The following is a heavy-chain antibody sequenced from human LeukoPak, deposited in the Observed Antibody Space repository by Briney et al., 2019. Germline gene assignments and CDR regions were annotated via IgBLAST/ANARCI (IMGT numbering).Heavy chain of an antibody. Sequence: GTSVKVSFKASGFTFTSSVVEWVRQARGQRLEWIGWIVVGSGNTNYSQKFQERVTITRDMSTSTAYMELSSLRSEDTAVYYCAAGWVTAATDAFDIWGQGTMVTVSS. CDR3: AAGWVTAATDAFDI. CDR1: GFTFTSSV. J-gene: IGHJ3*02. D-gene: IGHD2-2*01. CDR2: IVVGSGNT. V-gene: IGHV1-58*01.